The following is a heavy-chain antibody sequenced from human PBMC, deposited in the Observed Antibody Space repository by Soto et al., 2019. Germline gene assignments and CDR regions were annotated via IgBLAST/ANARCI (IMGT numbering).Heavy chain of an antibody. J-gene: IGHJ6*02. CDR1: GGTFSSYA. CDR3: ASRGSRAGGSSSPYYYGMDV. D-gene: IGHD6-6*01. CDR2: IIPIFGTA. V-gene: IGHV1-69*13. Sequence: GASVKVSCKASGGTFSSYAISWVRQAPGQGLEWMGGIIPIFGTANYAQKFQVRVTITADESTSTAYMELSSLRSEDTAVYYCASRGSRAGGSSSPYYYGMDVWGQGTTVTVSS.